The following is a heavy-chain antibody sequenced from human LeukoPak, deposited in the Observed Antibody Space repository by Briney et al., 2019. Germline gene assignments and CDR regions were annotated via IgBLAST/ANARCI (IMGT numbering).Heavy chain of an antibody. Sequence: PGGSLRLSCAASGFTFSSYEMNWVRQAPGKGLEWVSYISSSGSTIYYADFVKGRFTISRDNAKNSLYLQMNSLRAEDTAVYYCARDWVTMVRTNYYYYGMDVWGKGTTVTVSS. CDR3: ARDWVTMVRTNYYYYGMDV. CDR2: ISSSGSTI. D-gene: IGHD3-10*01. CDR1: GFTFSSYE. V-gene: IGHV3-48*03. J-gene: IGHJ6*04.